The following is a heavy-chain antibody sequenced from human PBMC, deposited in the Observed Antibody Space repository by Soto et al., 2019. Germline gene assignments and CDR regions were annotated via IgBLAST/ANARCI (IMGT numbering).Heavy chain of an antibody. CDR1: GFTFSSYA. Sequence: ESGGGLVQPGGSLRLSCAASGFTFSSYAMHWVRQAPGKGLEYVSAISRNGGSTYYANSVKGRFTISRDNSKNTLYLQMGSLRAEDMAVYYCAREGGYDYSGYYFDYWGQGTLVTVSS. J-gene: IGHJ4*02. CDR3: AREGGYDYSGYYFDY. V-gene: IGHV3-64*01. CDR2: ISRNGGST. D-gene: IGHD3-22*01.